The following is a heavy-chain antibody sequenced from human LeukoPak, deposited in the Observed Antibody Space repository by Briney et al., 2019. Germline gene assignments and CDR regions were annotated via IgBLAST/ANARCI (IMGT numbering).Heavy chain of an antibody. Sequence: SETLSLTCTVSGGSISSGGYYWSWIRQPPGKGLEWIGYIYHSGSTYYNPSLKSRVTISVDRSKNQFSLKLSSVTAADTAVYYCARDYGSGGYHYWGQGTLVTVSS. V-gene: IGHV4-30-2*01. CDR2: IYHSGST. CDR3: ARDYGSGGYHY. CDR1: GGSISSGGYY. J-gene: IGHJ4*02. D-gene: IGHD3-10*01.